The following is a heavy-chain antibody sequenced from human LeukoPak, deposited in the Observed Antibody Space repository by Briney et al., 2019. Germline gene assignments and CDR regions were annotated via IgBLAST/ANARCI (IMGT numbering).Heavy chain of an antibody. V-gene: IGHV3-7*03. J-gene: IGHJ4*02. Sequence: GGSLRLSCAASGFSFTTSWMSWVRQAPGKGLEWVASIEQDGSEKYYVDSVKGRFTISRDNSKNTLYLQMNSLRAEDTAVYYCAKGLSYSKYYDFWSGSGTFDYWGQGTLVTVPS. CDR3: AKGLSYSKYYDFWSGSGTFDY. CDR2: IEQDGSEK. CDR1: GFSFTTSW. D-gene: IGHD3-3*01.